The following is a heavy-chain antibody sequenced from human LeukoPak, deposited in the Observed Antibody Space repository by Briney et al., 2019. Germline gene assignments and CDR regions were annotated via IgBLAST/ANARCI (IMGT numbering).Heavy chain of an antibody. D-gene: IGHD4-17*01. CDR3: SSARTVDYGAFDI. CDR1: GFTFSSYS. J-gene: IGHJ3*02. V-gene: IGHV3-21*01. Sequence: GGSLRLSCAASGFTFSSYSMNWVRQAPGKGLEWVSFISSSSSYIYYADSLKGRFTISRDNSKNSLYMQMSSLRAEDTAVYYCSSARTVDYGAFDIWGQGTMVTVSS. CDR2: ISSSSSYI.